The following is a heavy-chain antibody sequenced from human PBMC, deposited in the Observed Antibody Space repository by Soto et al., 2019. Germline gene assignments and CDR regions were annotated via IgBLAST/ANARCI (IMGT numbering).Heavy chain of an antibody. Sequence: PGGSLRLSCAASGFSVSNNYMGWVRQAPGKGLEWVSTIYSDTSTYYADSVKGRFTISRDNAENSVYLEMDSLRAEDTALYYCARDVDADFRTDFDYWGRGTLVTVSS. CDR3: ARDVDADFRTDFDY. J-gene: IGHJ4*02. CDR2: IYSDTST. CDR1: GFSVSNNY. V-gene: IGHV3-53*01. D-gene: IGHD4-17*01.